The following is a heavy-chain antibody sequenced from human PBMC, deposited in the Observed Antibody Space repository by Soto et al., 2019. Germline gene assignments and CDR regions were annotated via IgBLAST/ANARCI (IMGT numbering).Heavy chain of an antibody. D-gene: IGHD7-27*01. Sequence: GAPVKVSCKASGYTFTSYGISWVRQAPGQGLEWMGWISAYNGNTNYAQKLQGRVTMTTDTSTSTAYMELRSLRSDDTAVYYCARGQSRLGIRAPVDYWGQGTLVTVSS. J-gene: IGHJ4*02. CDR2: ISAYNGNT. CDR1: GYTFTSYG. CDR3: ARGQSRLGIRAPVDY. V-gene: IGHV1-18*01.